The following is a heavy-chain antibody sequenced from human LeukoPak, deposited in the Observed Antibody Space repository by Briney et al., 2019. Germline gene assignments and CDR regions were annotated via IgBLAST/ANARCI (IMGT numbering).Heavy chain of an antibody. J-gene: IGHJ4*02. D-gene: IGHD3-3*01. CDR2: IYYSGTT. V-gene: IGHV4-39*01. CDR3: ARLRFDFWSGYTHPYFDY. Sequence: PSETLSLTCTVSGGSISSSSYSWGWMRPPPGKGLEWIGNIYYSGTTYYNPSLKSRVTISVDTSKIQFSLKLSSVAATDTAVYFCARLRFDFWSGYTHPYFDYWGQGTLVTVSS. CDR1: GGSISSSSYS.